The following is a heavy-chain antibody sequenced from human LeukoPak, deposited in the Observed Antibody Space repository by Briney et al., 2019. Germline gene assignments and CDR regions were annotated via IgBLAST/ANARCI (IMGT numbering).Heavy chain of an antibody. D-gene: IGHD7-27*01. V-gene: IGHV3-21*01. J-gene: IGHJ3*02. CDR1: GFTFSSYS. CDR3: ARDRELGVDAFDI. CDR2: ISSSSSYI. Sequence: PGGSLRLSCAASGFTFSSYSMNWVRQAPGKGLEWVSSISSSSSYIYYADSVKGRFTISRDNAKNSLYLQMNSLRAEDTAVYYCARDRELGVDAFDIWGQGTMVTVSS.